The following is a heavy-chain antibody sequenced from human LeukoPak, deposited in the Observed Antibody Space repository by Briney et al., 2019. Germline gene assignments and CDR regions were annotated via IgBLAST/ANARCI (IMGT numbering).Heavy chain of an antibody. D-gene: IGHD2-8*01. Sequence: GGSLRLSCAASGFTFSSYSMNWVRPAPGKGLEWVSFIRSSMTYISYADSVKGRFTISRDNAKCSLWLQMNSLRAEDTAVYYCARATNGRFDIWGQGTMVTVSS. V-gene: IGHV3-21*01. J-gene: IGHJ3*02. CDR1: GFTFSSYS. CDR2: IRSSMTYI. CDR3: ARATNGRFDI.